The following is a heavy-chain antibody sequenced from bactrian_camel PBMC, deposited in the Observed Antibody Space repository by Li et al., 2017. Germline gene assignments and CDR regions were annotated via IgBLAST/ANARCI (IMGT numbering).Heavy chain of an antibody. CDR1: TWSFSRYW. J-gene: IGHJ4*01. Sequence: VQLVESGGGLVQPGGSLRLSCSVTTWSFSRYWMYWVRQAPGKGLEWVSTVKNGDKATNYADSVKGRFTVSRDNAKNTLYLQMNSLKPEDTAMYYCTKDRSYGTRNWVQSTRGQGTQVTVS. V-gene: IGHV3S1*01. D-gene: IGHD3*01. CDR3: TKDRSYGTRNWVQST. CDR2: VKNGDKAT.